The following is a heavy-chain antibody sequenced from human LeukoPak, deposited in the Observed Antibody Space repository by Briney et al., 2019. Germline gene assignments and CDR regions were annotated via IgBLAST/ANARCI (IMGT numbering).Heavy chain of an antibody. D-gene: IGHD3-9*01. CDR1: GYTFTSYG. J-gene: IGHJ5*02. Sequence: ASVKVSCKASGYTFTSYGISWVRQAPGQGLEWVGWISAYNGNTNYAQKLQGRVTMTTDTSTSTAYMELRSLRSDDTAVYYCARDQASYYDILTGAFNWFDPWGQGTLVTVSS. V-gene: IGHV1-18*01. CDR3: ARDQASYYDILTGAFNWFDP. CDR2: ISAYNGNT.